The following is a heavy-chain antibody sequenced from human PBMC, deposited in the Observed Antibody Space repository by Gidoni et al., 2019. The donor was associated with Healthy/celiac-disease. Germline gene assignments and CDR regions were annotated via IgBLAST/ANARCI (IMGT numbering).Heavy chain of an antibody. V-gene: IGHV4-61*02. CDR3: ARGVYCSGGSCYSDAFDI. CDR2: IYTSGST. J-gene: IGHJ3*02. D-gene: IGHD2-15*01. Sequence: QVQLQESGPGLVQPSQTLSLTCTVSGGSISSGSYYWSWIRQPAGKGLEWIGRIYTSGSTNYNPSLKSRVTISVDTSKNQFSLKLSSVTAADTAVYYCARGVYCSGGSCYSDAFDIWGQGTMVTVSS. CDR1: GGSISSGSYY.